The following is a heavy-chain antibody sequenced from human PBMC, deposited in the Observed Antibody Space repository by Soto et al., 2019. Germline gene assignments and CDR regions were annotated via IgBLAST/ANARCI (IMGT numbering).Heavy chain of an antibody. CDR1: GCTFSSYA. V-gene: IGHV1-69*06. Sequence: SVKVSCKASGCTFSSYAISWVRQAPGQGLEWMGGIIPIFGTANYAQKFQGRVTITADKSTSTAYMELSSLRSEDTAVYYCARDSLRYCGRLFDYWGQGTLVAVSS. CDR2: IIPIFGTA. D-gene: IGHD3-9*01. CDR3: ARDSLRYCGRLFDY. J-gene: IGHJ4*02.